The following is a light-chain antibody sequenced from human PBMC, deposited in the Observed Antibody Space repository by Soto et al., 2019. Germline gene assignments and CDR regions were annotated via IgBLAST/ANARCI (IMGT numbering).Light chain of an antibody. CDR1: QSVSSSY. CDR2: CAS. Sequence: EIVLTQSPGTLSLSPGERATLSCRASQSVSSSYLAWYQQKPGQAPRLLIYCASSRATGIPDRFSGGGSGTDFTLTISSLEPEDFAVYYCQQYGSSPLLSFGGGTKVEIK. CDR3: QQYGSSPLLS. V-gene: IGKV3-20*01. J-gene: IGKJ4*01.